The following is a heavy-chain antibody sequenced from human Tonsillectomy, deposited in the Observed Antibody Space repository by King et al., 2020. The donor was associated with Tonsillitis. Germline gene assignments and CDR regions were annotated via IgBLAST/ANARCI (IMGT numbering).Heavy chain of an antibody. CDR2: IKEDGGEQ. D-gene: IGHD4-17*01. J-gene: IGHJ5*02. CDR3: ARDRTVTRDHNWFDP. CDR1: GFSFSNYW. Sequence: VQLVESGGGLVQPGGSLRLSCAASGFSFSNYWMSWVRQAPGKGLEWVAHIKEDGGEQYYVDSVKGRFTISRDNAKNSVDLQMNSLRAEETAVYYCARDRTVTRDHNWFDPWGQGTLVTVSS. V-gene: IGHV3-7*03.